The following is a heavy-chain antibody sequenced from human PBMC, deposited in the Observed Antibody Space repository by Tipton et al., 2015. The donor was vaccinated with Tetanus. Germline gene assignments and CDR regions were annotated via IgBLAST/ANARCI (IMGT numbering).Heavy chain of an antibody. V-gene: IGHV1-69*01. CDR3: ASSYYYGSGSQPGMDV. CDR2: IIPIFGTA. D-gene: IGHD3-10*01. Sequence: QLVQSGAEVKKPGSSVKVSCKASGGTFSSYAISWVRQAPGQGLEWMGGIIPIFGTANYAQKFQGRVTITADESTSTAYMELSSLRSEDTAVYYCASSYYYGSGSQPGMDVWGQGTTVTVSS. CDR1: GGTFSSYA. J-gene: IGHJ6*02.